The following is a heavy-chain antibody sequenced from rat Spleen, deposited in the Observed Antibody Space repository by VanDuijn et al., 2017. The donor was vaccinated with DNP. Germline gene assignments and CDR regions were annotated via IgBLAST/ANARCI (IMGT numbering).Heavy chain of an antibody. V-gene: IGHV3-1*01. D-gene: IGHD1-2*01. CDR1: GYSITSNY. Sequence: EVQLQESGPGLVKPSQSLSLTCSVTGYSITSNYWGWIRKFPGNKMEWMGYISYSGSTSYNPSLKRRISITRDTSKNQFFLQLNSVTTEDTATYYCAGSSYIYSYYYVMDAWGQGASVTVSS. CDR3: AGSSYIYSYYYVMDA. CDR2: ISYSGST. J-gene: IGHJ4*01.